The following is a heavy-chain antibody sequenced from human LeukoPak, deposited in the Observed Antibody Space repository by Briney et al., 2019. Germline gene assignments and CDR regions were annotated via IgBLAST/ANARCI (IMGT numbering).Heavy chain of an antibody. J-gene: IGHJ5*02. Sequence: SETLSLTCAVSGGSITSGAYAWSWIRQPPGKGLEWIGYIYRSGSTYYNPSLKSRVTISVDTSKNQFSLKLSSVTAADTAVYYCARGGIEWFDPWGQGTLVTVSS. CDR3: ARGGIEWFDP. CDR1: GGSITSGAYA. CDR2: IYRSGST. V-gene: IGHV4-30-2*05. D-gene: IGHD2-15*01.